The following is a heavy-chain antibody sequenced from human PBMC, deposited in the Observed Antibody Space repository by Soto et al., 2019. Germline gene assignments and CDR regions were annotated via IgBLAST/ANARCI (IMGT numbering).Heavy chain of an antibody. Sequence: GGSLGHSCAASNVAFSGYSMLGEQKAPGKGLGWVAVRTYDGSNKYYADSVKGRFTISRDNSKNTLYLQMNSLRAEDTAVYYCARDHEARFYDILTGYGGRGYYYYGMDVWGQGTTVTVS. J-gene: IGHJ6*02. CDR3: ARDHEARFYDILTGYGGRGYYYYGMDV. D-gene: IGHD3-9*01. CDR2: RTYDGSNK. CDR1: NVAFSGYS. V-gene: IGHV3-30-3*01.